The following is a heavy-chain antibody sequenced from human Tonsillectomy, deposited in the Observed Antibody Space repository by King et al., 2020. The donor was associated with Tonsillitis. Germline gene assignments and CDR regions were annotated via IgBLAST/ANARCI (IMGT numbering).Heavy chain of an antibody. Sequence: QLQESVPGVVKPSETLSLTCTVSGCSISSSDHYCAWIRQPPGRGLECIGYMYYSGTFFYNPSLKSRITISGGTSENRFSLKLSSVTAADTAVYFCARSVSGSFDYWGQGALVTVSS. J-gene: IGHJ4*02. CDR2: MYYSGTF. V-gene: IGHV4-39*01. CDR1: GCSISSSDHY. CDR3: ARSVSGSFDY. D-gene: IGHD1-26*01.